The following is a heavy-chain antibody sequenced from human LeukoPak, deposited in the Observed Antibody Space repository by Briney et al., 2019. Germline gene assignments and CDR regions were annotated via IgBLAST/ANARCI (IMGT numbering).Heavy chain of an antibody. CDR1: GGSFSGYY. D-gene: IGHD6-6*01. Sequence: PSETLSLTCAVSGGSFSGYYWSWIRQPPGKGLEWIGEINHSGSTNYNPSLKSRVTISVDTSKNQFSLKLSSVTAADTAVYYCARVVAARGWFDPWGQGTLVTVSS. CDR3: ARVVAARGWFDP. CDR2: INHSGST. J-gene: IGHJ5*02. V-gene: IGHV4-34*01.